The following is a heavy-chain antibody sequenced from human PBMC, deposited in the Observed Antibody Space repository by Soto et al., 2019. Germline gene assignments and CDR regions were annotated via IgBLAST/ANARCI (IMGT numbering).Heavy chain of an antibody. CDR2: ISAYNGNT. Sequence: ASVKVSCKASGCTFTSYGISWVRQAPGQGLEWMGWISAYNGNTNYAQKLQGRVTMTTDTSTSTAYMELRSLRSDDTAVYYCARDLRYYDFWSGYFRNSFDYWGQGTLVTVS. J-gene: IGHJ4*02. CDR1: GCTFTSYG. V-gene: IGHV1-18*01. D-gene: IGHD3-3*01. CDR3: ARDLRYYDFWSGYFRNSFDY.